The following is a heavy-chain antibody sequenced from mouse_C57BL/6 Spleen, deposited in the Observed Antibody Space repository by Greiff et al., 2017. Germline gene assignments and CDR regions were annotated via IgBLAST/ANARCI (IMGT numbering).Heavy chain of an antibody. V-gene: IGHV1-81*01. Sequence: QVQLQQSGAELARPGASVKLSCKASGYTFTSYGISWVKQRTGQGLAWIGEIYPRSGNTYYNEKFKGKATLTADKSSSNAYMELRSLTSEDSAVYFGARSGVYYDYDGFAYWGQGTLVTVSA. CDR3: ARSGVYYDYDGFAY. J-gene: IGHJ3*01. CDR1: GYTFTSYG. D-gene: IGHD2-4*01. CDR2: IYPRSGNT.